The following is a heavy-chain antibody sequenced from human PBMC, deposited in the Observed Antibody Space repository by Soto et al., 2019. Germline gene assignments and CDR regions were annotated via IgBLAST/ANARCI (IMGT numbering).Heavy chain of an antibody. CDR1: ADTFTSYY. D-gene: IGHD6-13*01. J-gene: IGHJ3*02. CDR3: ARDRRGYSSNTGFDAFDI. V-gene: IGHV1-69*06. CDR2: IIPIFGTA. Sequence: ASVKVSCKAPADTFTSYYIHWVRQAPGQGLEWMGGIIPIFGTANYAQKFQGRVTITADKSTSTAYMELSSLRSEDTAVYYCARDRRGYSSNTGFDAFDIWGQGTMVTVSS.